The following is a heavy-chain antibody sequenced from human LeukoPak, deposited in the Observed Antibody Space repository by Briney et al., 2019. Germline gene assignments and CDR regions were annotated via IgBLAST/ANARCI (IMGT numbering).Heavy chain of an antibody. J-gene: IGHJ6*03. CDR1: GDSISSSSYY. V-gene: IGHV4-39*07. D-gene: IGHD4-17*01. Sequence: PSETLSLTCTVSGDSISSSSYYWGWIRQPPGKGLEWIGSIYYSGSTYYNPSLKSRVTISVDTSKNQFSLKLSSVTAADTAVYYCARDGGTTVTTSNYYYMDVWGKGTTVTVSS. CDR2: IYYSGST. CDR3: ARDGGTTVTTSNYYYMDV.